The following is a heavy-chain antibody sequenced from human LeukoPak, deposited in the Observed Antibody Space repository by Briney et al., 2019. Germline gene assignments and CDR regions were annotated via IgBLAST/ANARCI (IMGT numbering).Heavy chain of an antibody. CDR2: IIPIFGTA. J-gene: IGHJ3*02. CDR1: GGTFSSYA. Sequence: GSSVKVSCKASGGTFSSYAISWVRQAPGQGLEWMGGIIPIFGTANYAQKFQGRVTITADKSTSTAYMELSSLRSEDTAVYYCARSIGRRITMIVVVKPGGRAFDIWGQGTMVTVSS. V-gene: IGHV1-69*06. CDR3: ARSIGRRITMIVVVKPGGRAFDI. D-gene: IGHD3-22*01.